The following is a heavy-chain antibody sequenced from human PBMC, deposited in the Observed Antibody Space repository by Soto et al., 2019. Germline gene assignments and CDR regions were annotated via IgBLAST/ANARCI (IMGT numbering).Heavy chain of an antibody. Sequence: GGSLRLSCAASGFTFSSYAMSWVRQAPGKGLEWVSAISGSGGSTYYADSVKGRFTISRDNSKNTLYLQMNSLRAEDMSVYYCAKPSGFGQQPSRYCSSTSCYADLYYYYYMDVWGKGTTVTVSS. D-gene: IGHD2-2*01. CDR3: AKPSGFGQQPSRYCSSTSCYADLYYYYYMDV. CDR2: ISGSGGST. CDR1: GFTFSSYA. J-gene: IGHJ6*03. V-gene: IGHV3-23*01.